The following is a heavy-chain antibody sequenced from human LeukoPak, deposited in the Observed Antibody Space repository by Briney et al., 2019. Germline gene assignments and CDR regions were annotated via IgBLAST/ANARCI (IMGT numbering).Heavy chain of an antibody. CDR2: IYYSGST. V-gene: IGHV4-59*08. CDR3: ARRSYSHGYSDYFDY. D-gene: IGHD5-18*01. Sequence: SETLSLTCTVSGGSISSYYWSWIRQPPEKGLEWIRYIYYSGSTNHNPSLKSRVTISIDTSKNQFSLKLSSVTAADTAVYYCARRSYSHGYSDYFDYWGQGTLVTVSS. CDR1: GGSISSYY. J-gene: IGHJ4*02.